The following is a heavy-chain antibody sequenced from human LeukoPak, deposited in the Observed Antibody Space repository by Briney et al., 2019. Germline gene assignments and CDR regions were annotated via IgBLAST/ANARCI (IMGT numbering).Heavy chain of an antibody. J-gene: IGHJ4*02. V-gene: IGHV4-59*01. CDR1: GGSIGNFY. D-gene: IGHD2-2*01. Sequence: SETLSLTCTVSGGSIGNFYWNWIRQSPGKGLEWIGYIYYSGTTNYNPSLKSRVTISLGMSSNQFSLRLDSVTAADTAVYYCARAASLDYWGQGMVVTVSS. CDR3: ARAASLDY. CDR2: IYYSGTT.